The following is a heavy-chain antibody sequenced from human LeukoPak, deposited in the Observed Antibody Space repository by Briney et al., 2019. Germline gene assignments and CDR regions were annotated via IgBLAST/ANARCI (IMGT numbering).Heavy chain of an antibody. Sequence: GGSLRLSCAASGFTFSSYAMHWVRQAPGKGLEWVAVISYDGSNKYYADSVKGRFTISRDNSKNTLYLQMNSLRAEDTAMYYCARVPSPQLGYFDYWGQGTLVTVSS. CDR1: GFTFSSYA. J-gene: IGHJ4*02. V-gene: IGHV3-30-3*01. CDR3: ARVPSPQLGYFDY. CDR2: ISYDGSNK. D-gene: IGHD1-1*01.